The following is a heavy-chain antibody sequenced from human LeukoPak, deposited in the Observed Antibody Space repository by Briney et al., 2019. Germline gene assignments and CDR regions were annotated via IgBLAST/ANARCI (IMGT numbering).Heavy chain of an antibody. V-gene: IGHV1-18*01. J-gene: IGHJ5*02. CDR2: ISAYNGNT. D-gene: IGHD6-13*01. Sequence: GASVKVSCKASGYTFTSYGISWVRQAPGQGLEWMGWISAYNGNTNYAQKLQGRVIMTTDTSTSTAYMELRSLRSDDTAVYYCARAIIAAATMRFDPWGQGTLVTVSS. CDR3: ARAIIAAATMRFDP. CDR1: GYTFTSYG.